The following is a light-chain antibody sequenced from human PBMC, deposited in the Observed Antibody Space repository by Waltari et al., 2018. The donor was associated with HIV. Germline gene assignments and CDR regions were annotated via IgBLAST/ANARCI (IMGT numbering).Light chain of an antibody. CDR3: CSHTTTSTTYV. J-gene: IGLJ1*01. CDR2: EVR. CDR1: SSDLFGYNY. Sequence: QSALTQPASVSGSPGQSITISCTGTSSDLFGYNYVSWYQKHPDKAPKLIIYEVRNRPSGVSNRFSGSKSGYTASLTISGLQAEDEADYYCCSHTTTSTTYVFGTGTKVTVL. V-gene: IGLV2-14*01.